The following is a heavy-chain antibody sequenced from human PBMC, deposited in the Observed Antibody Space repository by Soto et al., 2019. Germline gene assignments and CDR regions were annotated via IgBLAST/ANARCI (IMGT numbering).Heavy chain of an antibody. Sequence: GGSLRLSCAASGFTFRCSAMHGVRQAYGKGLEWVGRIRSKANSYATAYAASVKGRFTISRDDSKNTAYLQMNSLKTEDTAVYYCTRQGGSGSYYAFDIWGQGTMVTVSS. V-gene: IGHV3-73*01. CDR2: IRSKANSYAT. CDR3: TRQGGSGSYYAFDI. D-gene: IGHD3-10*01. J-gene: IGHJ3*02. CDR1: GFTFRCSA.